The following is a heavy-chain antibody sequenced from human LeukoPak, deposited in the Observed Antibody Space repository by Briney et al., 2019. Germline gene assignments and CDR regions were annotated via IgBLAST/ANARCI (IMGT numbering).Heavy chain of an antibody. Sequence: GGSLRLSCVGSGFSFSSYIVSWVRQAPGKGLEWVSGMSGSGGHTYYADSVKGRFTISRDNSKNTLYLQMNSLRAEDTAVYYCAKDLSYYDSSGYYTYWGQGTLVTVSS. D-gene: IGHD3-22*01. CDR3: AKDLSYYDSSGYYTY. CDR1: GFSFSSYI. CDR2: MSGSGGHT. J-gene: IGHJ4*02. V-gene: IGHV3-23*01.